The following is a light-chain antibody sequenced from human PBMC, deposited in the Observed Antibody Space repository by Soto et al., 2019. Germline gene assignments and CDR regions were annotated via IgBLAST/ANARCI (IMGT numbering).Light chain of an antibody. Sequence: EIGLTQSPSTLSLSPGERATLSCRASQSVSSYLAWYQQKPGQAPMLLIYDASNRATGIPARFSGSGPGTDFTLTISSLEPEDVAVYYCQQHSNWPGLTFGGGTKVDIK. CDR1: QSVSSY. CDR3: QQHSNWPGLT. CDR2: DAS. V-gene: IGKV3-11*01. J-gene: IGKJ4*01.